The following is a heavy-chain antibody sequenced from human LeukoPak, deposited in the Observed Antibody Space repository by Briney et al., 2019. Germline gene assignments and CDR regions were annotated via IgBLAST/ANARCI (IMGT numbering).Heavy chain of an antibody. Sequence: PGRSLRLSCAASGFTFSSYGMHWVRQAPGKGLEWVAVISYDGSNKYYADSVKGRFTISRDNSKNTLYLQMNSLRAEDTAVYYCAKDRGIAAAGSPGNWFDPWGQGTLVTVSS. CDR3: AKDRGIAAAGSPGNWFDP. J-gene: IGHJ5*02. CDR2: ISYDGSNK. V-gene: IGHV3-30*18. CDR1: GFTFSSYG. D-gene: IGHD6-13*01.